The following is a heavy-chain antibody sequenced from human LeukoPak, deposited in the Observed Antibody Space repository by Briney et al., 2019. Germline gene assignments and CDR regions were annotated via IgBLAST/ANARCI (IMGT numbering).Heavy chain of an antibody. Sequence: GGSLRLSCAASGFTVSSNYMNWVRQAPGKGLEWVANINQDGSEKYYVDSVKGRFTISRENAKNSLYLQMNSLRVDDTAVYYCAHMAADYWGQGTLVTVSS. CDR1: GFTVSSNY. V-gene: IGHV3-7*01. D-gene: IGHD6-13*01. CDR3: AHMAADY. J-gene: IGHJ4*02. CDR2: INQDGSEK.